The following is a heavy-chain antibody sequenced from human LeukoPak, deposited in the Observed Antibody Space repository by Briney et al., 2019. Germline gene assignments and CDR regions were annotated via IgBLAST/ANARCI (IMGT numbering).Heavy chain of an antibody. J-gene: IGHJ4*02. CDR3: ARRGASSGGLDS. D-gene: IGHD6-19*01. Sequence: AGGSLRLSCAASGFTFSSYWMSWVRQAPGKGLEWVAYITSSSTIYYADSVKGRFTISRDNAKNLLYLQMNSLRAEDTAVYYCARRGASSGGLDSWGQGTLVTVSS. CDR2: ITSSSTI. CDR1: GFTFSSYW. V-gene: IGHV3-48*01.